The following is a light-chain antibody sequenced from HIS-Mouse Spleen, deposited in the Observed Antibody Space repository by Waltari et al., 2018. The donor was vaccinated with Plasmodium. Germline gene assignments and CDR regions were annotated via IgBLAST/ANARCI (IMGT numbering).Light chain of an antibody. CDR1: QSVSSN. J-gene: IGKJ3*01. CDR3: QQYNNWSFT. CDR2: GAS. V-gene: IGKV3-15*01. Sequence: EIVMTQSQATLSVSRGERATISCRASQSVSSNLAWYQQKPGQAPRLLIYGASTRATGIPARFSGSGSGTEFTLTISSLQSEDFAVYYCQQYNNWSFTFGPGTKVDIK.